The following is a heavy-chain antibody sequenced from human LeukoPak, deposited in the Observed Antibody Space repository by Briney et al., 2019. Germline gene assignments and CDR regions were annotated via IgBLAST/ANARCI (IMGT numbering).Heavy chain of an antibody. V-gene: IGHV3-23*01. CDR3: AKAQWVAARPNWFDP. CDR1: GFTFSSYA. D-gene: IGHD6-6*01. Sequence: GGSLRLSCAASGFTFSSYAMSWVRQAPGKGLEWVSAISGSGGSTYYADSVKGRFTISRDNTKNTLYLQMNSLRAEDTAVYYCAKAQWVAARPNWFDPWGQGTLVTVSS. CDR2: ISGSGGST. J-gene: IGHJ5*02.